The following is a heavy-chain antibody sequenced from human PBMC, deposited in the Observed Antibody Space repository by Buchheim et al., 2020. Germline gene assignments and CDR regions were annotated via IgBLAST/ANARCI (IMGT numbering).Heavy chain of an antibody. CDR3: ARAGIAAAGNYGMDV. Sequence: QLQLQESGSGLVKPSQTLSLTCAVSGGSISSGGYSWSWIRQPPGKGLEWIGYIYHSGSTYYNPSLKSRFTISVARSKNQFSLKLSSVTAADTAVYYCARAGIAAAGNYGMDVWGQGTT. CDR1: GGSISSGGYS. J-gene: IGHJ6*02. D-gene: IGHD6-13*01. CDR2: IYHSGST. V-gene: IGHV4-30-2*01.